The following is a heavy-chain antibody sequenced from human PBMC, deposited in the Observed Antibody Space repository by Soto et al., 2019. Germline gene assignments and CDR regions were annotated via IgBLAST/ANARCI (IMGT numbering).Heavy chain of an antibody. J-gene: IGHJ4*02. V-gene: IGHV4-31*03. Sequence: SETLSLTCTVSGGSISSGGYCWSWIRQHPGKGLEWIGCTSNSGSIYYNSSLKSRVTISVDTSENQFSLKLTSVTDADTAVYYCARGVLLWGQGTLVTVS. CDR3: ARGVLL. CDR1: GGSISSGGYC. CDR2: TSNSGSI.